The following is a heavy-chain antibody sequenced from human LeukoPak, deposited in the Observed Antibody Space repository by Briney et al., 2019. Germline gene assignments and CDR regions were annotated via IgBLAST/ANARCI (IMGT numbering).Heavy chain of an antibody. CDR2: ISGSGGST. V-gene: IGHV3-23*01. Sequence: GGSLRLSCAASGFIFSSYAMSWVRQAPGKGLEWVSAISGSGGSTYYADSVKGRFTISRDNSKNTLYLQMNSLRAEDTAVYYCAKDPTIFGVVTDYYFDYWGQGTLVTVSS. J-gene: IGHJ4*01. CDR3: AKDPTIFGVVTDYYFDY. D-gene: IGHD3-3*01. CDR1: GFIFSSYA.